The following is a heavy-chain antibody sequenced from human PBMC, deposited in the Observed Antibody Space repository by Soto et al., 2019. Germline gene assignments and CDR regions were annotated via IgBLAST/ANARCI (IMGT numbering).Heavy chain of an antibody. D-gene: IGHD3-3*01. CDR3: ARASPLLRFLXWSPLYYYYYYMDV. CDR2: IYYSGST. J-gene: IGHJ6*03. CDR1: GGSISSGGYY. V-gene: IGHV4-31*03. Sequence: SETLSLTCTVSGGSISSGGYYWSWIRQHPGKGLEWIGYIYYSGSTYYNPSLKSRVTISVDTSKNQFSLKLSSVTAADTAVYYCARASPLLRFLXWSPLYYYYYYMDVWGKGTTVTVSS.